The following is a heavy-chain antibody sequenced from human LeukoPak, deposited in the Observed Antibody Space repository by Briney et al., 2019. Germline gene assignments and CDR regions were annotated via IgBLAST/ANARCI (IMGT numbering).Heavy chain of an antibody. CDR1: GGSISSSSYY. CDR2: IYYSGNT. Sequence: SKTLSLTCTVSGGSISSSSYYWAWIRQPPGKGLEWIGSIYYSGNTYYNPSLKSRVTISVDTSKNQFSLKLSSVTAADTAVYYCARRRAVAGTGWFDPWGQGTLVTVSS. CDR3: ARRRAVAGTGWFDP. J-gene: IGHJ5*02. D-gene: IGHD6-19*01. V-gene: IGHV4-39*07.